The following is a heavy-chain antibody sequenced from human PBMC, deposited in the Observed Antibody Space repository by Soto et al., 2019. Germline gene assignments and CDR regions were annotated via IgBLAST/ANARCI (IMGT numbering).Heavy chain of an antibody. CDR3: AGGAGGIAAAVLNY. V-gene: IGHV1-3*01. Sequence: GASVKVSCKTSGYTFTSYAMHWVRQAPGQRLEWMGWINAGNGNTKYSQKFQGRVTITRDTSASTAYMELSSLRSEDTAVYYCAGGAGGIAAAVLNYWGQGTLVTVCS. CDR1: GYTFTSYA. D-gene: IGHD6-13*01. J-gene: IGHJ4*02. CDR2: INAGNGNT.